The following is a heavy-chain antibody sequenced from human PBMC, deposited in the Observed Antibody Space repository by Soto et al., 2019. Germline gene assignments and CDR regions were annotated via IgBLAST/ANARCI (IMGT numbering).Heavy chain of an antibody. CDR2: ISTYNGNT. J-gene: IGHJ4*02. CDR1: GYSFTTSG. CDR3: ARRLSGDYDY. V-gene: IGHV1-18*01. Sequence: QAQLVQSGAEVKEPGASVKVSCKASGYSFTTSGITWVRQAPGQGLEWMGWISTYNGNTNYAQKLQDRVTLTTDTSTSTAYMELRSLRSYDTAVYYCARRLSGDYDYWGQGTLVTVSS. D-gene: IGHD4-17*01.